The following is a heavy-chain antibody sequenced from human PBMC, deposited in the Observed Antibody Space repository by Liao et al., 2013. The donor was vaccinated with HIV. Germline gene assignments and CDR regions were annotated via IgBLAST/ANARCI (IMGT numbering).Heavy chain of an antibody. CDR1: GGSFSGYY. CDR2: INHSGST. J-gene: IGHJ4*02. Sequence: QVQLQQWGAGLLKPSETLSLTCAVYGGSFSGYYWSWIRQPPGKGLEWIGEINHSGSTNYNPSLKSRVTISVDTSKKQFSLKLSFVTAADTAMYYCARSGIRHYDSSGYYAQIFGYWGQGTLVTVSS. CDR3: ARSGIRHYDSSGYYAQIFGY. D-gene: IGHD3-22*01. V-gene: IGHV4-34*01.